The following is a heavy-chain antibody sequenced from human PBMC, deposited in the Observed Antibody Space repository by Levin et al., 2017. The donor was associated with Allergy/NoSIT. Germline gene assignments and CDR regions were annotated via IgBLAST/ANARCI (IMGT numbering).Heavy chain of an antibody. Sequence: GGSLRLSCAASGFTFSSYAMHWVRQAPGKGLEYVSAISSNGGLTYYANSVKGRFTISRDNSKNTLYLQMGSLRAEDMAVYYCARDYYDSSGDYSSYYFDHWGQGTLVTVSS. CDR2: ISSNGGLT. V-gene: IGHV3-64*01. D-gene: IGHD3-22*01. CDR3: ARDYYDSSGDYSSYYFDH. J-gene: IGHJ4*02. CDR1: GFTFSSYA.